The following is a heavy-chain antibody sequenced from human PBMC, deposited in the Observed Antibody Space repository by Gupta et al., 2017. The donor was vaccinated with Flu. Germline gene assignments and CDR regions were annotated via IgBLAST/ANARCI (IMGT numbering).Heavy chain of an antibody. V-gene: IGHV1-2*04. J-gene: IGHJ5*02. Sequence: QVQLVQPGAEVPKPGASVQVSCQASGYTFTGYSMHCVRQAPGQGLEWMGWINPNSGGTNYAQKFQGLGTMTRDTAISTAYMGLSRLGSDDAAVYYWARDGVERGLGVYYSGGSCYDYNCFDPWGQGTLVTVSS. CDR2: INPNSGGT. CDR3: ARDGVERGLGVYYSGGSCYDYNCFDP. D-gene: IGHD2-15*01. CDR1: GYTFTGYS.